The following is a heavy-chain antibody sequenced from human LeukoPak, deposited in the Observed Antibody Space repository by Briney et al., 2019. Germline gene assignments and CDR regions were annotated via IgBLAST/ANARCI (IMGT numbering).Heavy chain of an antibody. D-gene: IGHD5-18*01. J-gene: IGHJ4*02. V-gene: IGHV1-69*06. Sequence: SVKVSCKASGGTFSSYAISWVRQAPGQGREWMGGIIPIFGTANYAQKFQGRVTITADKSTSTAYMELSSLRSEDTAVYYCARGMDSYGYGYWGQGTLVTVSS. CDR2: IIPIFGTA. CDR3: ARGMDSYGYGY. CDR1: GGTFSSYA.